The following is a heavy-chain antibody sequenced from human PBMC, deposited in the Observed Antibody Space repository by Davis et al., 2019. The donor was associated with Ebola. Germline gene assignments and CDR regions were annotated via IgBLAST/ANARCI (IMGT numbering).Heavy chain of an antibody. D-gene: IGHD3-3*01. J-gene: IGHJ3*02. CDR1: GGSISSYY. Sequence: SETLSLTCTVSGGSISSYYWSWIRQPPGKGLEWIGYIYYSGSTNYNPSLKSRVTISVDTSKNQFSLKLSSVTAADTAVYYCARFLGVVISNAFDIWGQGTMVTVSS. CDR3: ARFLGVVISNAFDI. V-gene: IGHV4-59*08. CDR2: IYYSGST.